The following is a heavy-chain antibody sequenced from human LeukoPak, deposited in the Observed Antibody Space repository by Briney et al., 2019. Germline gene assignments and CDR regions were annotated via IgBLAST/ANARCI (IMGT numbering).Heavy chain of an antibody. CDR3: TTRYTADSSGYYYDY. J-gene: IGHJ4*02. D-gene: IGHD3-22*01. Sequence: GGSLRLSCAASGFTFSSYWMNWVRQAPGKGLEWVGRIKSKTDGGTTDYAAPVKGRFTISRDDSKNTLYLQMNSLKTEDTAVYYCTTRYTADSSGYYYDYWGQGTLVTVSS. CDR2: IKSKTDGGTT. CDR1: GFTFSSYW. V-gene: IGHV3-15*07.